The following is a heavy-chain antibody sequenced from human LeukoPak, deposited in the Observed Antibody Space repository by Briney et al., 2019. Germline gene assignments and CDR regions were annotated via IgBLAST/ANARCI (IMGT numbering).Heavy chain of an antibody. CDR2: ISYDGSDK. CDR3: ARARRDYYYSSGYYDY. Sequence: PGGSLRLSCAASGFTFSTYAVHWVRQAPGTGLEWVALISYDGSDKYYADSVKGRFTISRDNSKNTLYLQMNSLRAEDTAVYYCARARRDYYYSSGYYDYWGQGTLVTVSS. J-gene: IGHJ4*02. V-gene: IGHV3-30-3*01. CDR1: GFTFSTYA. D-gene: IGHD3-22*01.